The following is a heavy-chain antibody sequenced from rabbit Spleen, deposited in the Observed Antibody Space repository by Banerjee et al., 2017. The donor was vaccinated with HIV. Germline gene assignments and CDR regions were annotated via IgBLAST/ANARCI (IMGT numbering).Heavy chain of an antibody. CDR1: GFSFSSIYY. V-gene: IGHV1S40*01. Sequence: QSLEESGGDLVKPGGTLTLTCTASGFSFSSIYYMCWVRQAPGKGLEWIACIYADSSATTYYASWAKGRFTVSKASSTTVTLQMTSLTAADTATYFCARDLAGVVGWNFGLWGQGTLVTVS. CDR2: IYADSSATT. CDR3: ARDLAGVVGWNFGL. D-gene: IGHD4-1*01. J-gene: IGHJ3*01.